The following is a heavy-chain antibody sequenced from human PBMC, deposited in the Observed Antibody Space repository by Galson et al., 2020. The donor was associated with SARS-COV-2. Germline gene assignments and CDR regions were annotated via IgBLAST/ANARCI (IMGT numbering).Heavy chain of an antibody. D-gene: IGHD2-21*02. Sequence: QLGESLKISCVASGFSFSDYWMTWVRQAPGKGLEWVASISQDGSEKKYVDSVKGRFTISRDNAKISVDLQMNSLRTEDTAIFYCARVGGCSGADCRGRDWFGPWGQGTLVTVSS. V-gene: IGHV3-7*01. CDR2: ISQDGSEK. J-gene: IGHJ5*02. CDR3: ARVGGCSGADCRGRDWFGP. CDR1: GFSFSDYW.